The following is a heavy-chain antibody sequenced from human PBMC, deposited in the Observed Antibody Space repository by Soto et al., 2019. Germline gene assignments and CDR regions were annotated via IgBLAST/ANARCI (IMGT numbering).Heavy chain of an antibody. CDR3: ARSGGGCCGGSCPPDY. V-gene: IGHV1-69*02. J-gene: IGHJ4*02. CDR1: GGTFSSYT. D-gene: IGHD2-15*01. Sequence: QVQLVQSGAEVKKPGSSVKVSCKASGGTFSSYTISWVRQAPGQGLECMGRIIPILGIANYAQKFQGRVTVTADKSTSKAHVELSSLGAEDAAVYYCARSGGGCCGGSCPPDYWGQGTLVTVSS. CDR2: IIPILGIA.